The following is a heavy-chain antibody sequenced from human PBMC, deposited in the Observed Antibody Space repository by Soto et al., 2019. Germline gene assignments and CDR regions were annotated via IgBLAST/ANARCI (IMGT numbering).Heavy chain of an antibody. CDR1: GFTFSDYY. CDR3: AREANYYDSSGYYPYYFDY. J-gene: IGHJ4*02. V-gene: IGHV3-11*04. D-gene: IGHD3-22*01. CDR2: ISSSGSTI. Sequence: GGSLRLSCAASGFTFSDYYMSWIRQAPGKGLEWVSYISSSGSTIYYADSVKGRFTISRDNAKNSLFLQMNSLRAEDTAVYYCAREANYYDSSGYYPYYFDYWGQGTLVTVSS.